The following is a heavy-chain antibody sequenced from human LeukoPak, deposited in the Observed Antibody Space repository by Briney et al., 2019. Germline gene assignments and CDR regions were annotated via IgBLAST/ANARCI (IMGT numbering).Heavy chain of an antibody. CDR3: TRTREDSSSSKFDY. Sequence: GGSLRLSCAASGFTFSGSAMHWVRQASGKGLEWVGRIRSKANSYATAYTASVKGRFTISRDDSKNTAYLQMNSLKTEDTAMYYCTRTREDSSSSKFDYWGQGTLVTVSS. D-gene: IGHD6-6*01. CDR1: GFTFSGSA. J-gene: IGHJ4*02. CDR2: IRSKANSYAT. V-gene: IGHV3-73*01.